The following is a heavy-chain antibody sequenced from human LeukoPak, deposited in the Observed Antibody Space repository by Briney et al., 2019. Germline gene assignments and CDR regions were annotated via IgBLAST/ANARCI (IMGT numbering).Heavy chain of an antibody. D-gene: IGHD3-22*01. V-gene: IGHV5-51*01. J-gene: IGHJ4*02. CDR2: VYPGDSDT. CDR1: GYSFTSYW. CDR3: ARPGTSSGYLIDY. Sequence: GESLKISCKGSGYSFTSYWIGWVRQMPGKGLEWMGIVYPGDSDTRYSPSFQGQVTISADKSISTAYLQWSSLKASDTAMYYCARPGTSSGYLIDYWGQGTLVTVSS.